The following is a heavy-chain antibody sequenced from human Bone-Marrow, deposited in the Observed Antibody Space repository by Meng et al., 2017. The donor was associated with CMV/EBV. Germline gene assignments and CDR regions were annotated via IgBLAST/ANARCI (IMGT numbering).Heavy chain of an antibody. Sequence: FTFSSDAMHWVRQAPGKGLEWVAVISYDGSNKYYADSVKGRFTISRDNSKNTLYLQMNSLRADDTAVYYCARGPPSSIAVAGRIFDYWGQGTLVTVSS. CDR2: ISYDGSNK. CDR3: ARGPPSSIAVAGRIFDY. D-gene: IGHD6-13*01. CDR1: FTFSSDA. V-gene: IGHV3-30-3*01. J-gene: IGHJ4*02.